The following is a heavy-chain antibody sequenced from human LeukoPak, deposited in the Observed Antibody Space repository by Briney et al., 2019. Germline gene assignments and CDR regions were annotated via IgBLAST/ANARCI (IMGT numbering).Heavy chain of an antibody. CDR3: ARIRGGNNYHFDF. D-gene: IGHD1-26*01. V-gene: IGHV1-2*02. CDR1: GYTFSDYY. Sequence: ASVKVSCKTSGYTFSDYYTHWVRQAPGQGLEWMGWINPNSAATNYARRFQGRVTMTRDTSISTAYMELSRLTSDDTAVYYCARIRGGNNYHFDFWGQGTLVTVSA. J-gene: IGHJ4*02. CDR2: INPNSAAT.